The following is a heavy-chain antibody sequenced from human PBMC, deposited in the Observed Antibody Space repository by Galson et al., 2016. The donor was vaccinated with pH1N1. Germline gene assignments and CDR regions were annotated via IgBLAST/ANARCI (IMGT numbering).Heavy chain of an antibody. Sequence: SLRLSCAASGFTFSSCGVYWVRQAPGKGLEWVGNILYNGNDKYYADSVKGRFTISRDSSMTTVHLQMISVTVEDTAVYFCARDESGYGDSFPDVFAIWGQGTMVTVSS. J-gene: IGHJ3*02. CDR3: ARDESGYGDSFPDVFAI. CDR1: GFTFSSCG. V-gene: IGHV3-30*12. CDR2: ILYNGNDK. D-gene: IGHD6-25*01.